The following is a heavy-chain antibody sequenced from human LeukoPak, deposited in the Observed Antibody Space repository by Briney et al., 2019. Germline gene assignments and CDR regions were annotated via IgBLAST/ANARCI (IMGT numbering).Heavy chain of an antibody. CDR1: GYTFTSCY. CDR3: ARDYYDSSGYYEGVY. J-gene: IGHJ4*02. Sequence: ASVKVSCKASGYTFTSCYMHWVRQAPGQGLEWMGRNNPNSGGTNYAQKFQGRVTMTRDTSISTAYMELSRLRSDDTAVYYCARDYYDSSGYYEGVYWGQGTLVTVSS. CDR2: NNPNSGGT. V-gene: IGHV1-2*06. D-gene: IGHD3-22*01.